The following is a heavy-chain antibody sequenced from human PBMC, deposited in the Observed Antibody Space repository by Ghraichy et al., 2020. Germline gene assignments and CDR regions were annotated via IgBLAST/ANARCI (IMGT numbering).Heavy chain of an antibody. CDR3: VKNSRSGVIFESMDV. J-gene: IGHJ6*02. D-gene: IGHD3/OR15-3a*01. V-gene: IGHV3-64D*09. CDR2: ISSNGGST. CDR1: GFTFSSYA. Sequence: GGSLRLSCSASGFTFSSYAMHWVRQAPGKGLEYVSAISSNGGSTYYADSVKGRFTISRDNSKNTLYLQMSSLRAEDTAVYYCVKNSRSGVIFESMDVWGQGTTVTVSS.